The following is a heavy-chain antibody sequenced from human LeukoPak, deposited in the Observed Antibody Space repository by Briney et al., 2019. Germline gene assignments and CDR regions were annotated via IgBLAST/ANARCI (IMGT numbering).Heavy chain of an antibody. Sequence: SVKVPCKASGGTFSSYAISWVRQAPGQGLEWMGGIIPIFGTANYAQKFQGRVTITADESTSTAYMELSSLRSEDTAVYYCARIFSGWASFDYWGQGTLVTVSS. CDR3: ARIFSGWASFDY. CDR2: IIPIFGTA. J-gene: IGHJ4*02. CDR1: GGTFSSYA. V-gene: IGHV1-69*13. D-gene: IGHD6-19*01.